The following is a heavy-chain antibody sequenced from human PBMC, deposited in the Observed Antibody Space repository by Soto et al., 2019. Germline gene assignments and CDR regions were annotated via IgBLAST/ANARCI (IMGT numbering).Heavy chain of an antibody. CDR3: AREYTAWPLAYGLDV. J-gene: IGHJ6*02. V-gene: IGHV4-34*01. CDR1: GGSFSGYY. Sequence: ETLSLTCAVYGGSFSGYYWSWIRQPPGKGLEWIGEINHSGSTNYNPSLKSRVTISVDTSKNQFSLKLSSVTAADTAVYYCAREYTAWPLAYGLDVWGQGTTVTVSS. CDR2: INHSGST. D-gene: IGHD2-2*02.